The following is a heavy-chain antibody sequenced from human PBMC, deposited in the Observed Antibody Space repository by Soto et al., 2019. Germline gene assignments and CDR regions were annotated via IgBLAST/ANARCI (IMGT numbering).Heavy chain of an antibody. Sequence: ETLSLTCTVSGGSVSSGSYYWSWIRQPPGKGLEWIGYIYYSGSTNYNPSLKSRVTISVDTSKNQFSLKLSSVTAADTAVYYCARRRGGNSSGWYGGPFDYWGQGTLVTVSS. CDR2: IYYSGST. J-gene: IGHJ4*02. D-gene: IGHD6-19*01. CDR1: GGSVSSGSYY. V-gene: IGHV4-61*01. CDR3: ARRRGGNSSGWYGGPFDY.